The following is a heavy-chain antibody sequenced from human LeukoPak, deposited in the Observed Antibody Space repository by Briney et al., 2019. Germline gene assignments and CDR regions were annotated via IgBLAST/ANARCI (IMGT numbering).Heavy chain of an antibody. CDR2: INPSGGST. D-gene: IGHD6-19*01. CDR1: GYTFTSYY. J-gene: IGHJ4*02. V-gene: IGHV1-46*01. CDR3: ARTSTSRAAVAGLTGHFDY. Sequence: ASVKVSCKASGYTFTSYYMHWVRQAPGQGLEWMGIINPSGGSTSYAQKFQGRVTMTRDTSTSTVYMELRSLRSEDTAVYYCARTSTSRAAVAGLTGHFDYWGQGTLVTVSS.